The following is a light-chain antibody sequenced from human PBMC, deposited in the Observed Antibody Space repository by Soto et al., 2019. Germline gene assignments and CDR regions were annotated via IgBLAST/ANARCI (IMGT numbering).Light chain of an antibody. Sequence: EVVLTQSPGTLSLSPGERATLSCRASQSDCSTCLAWFQQRPGQAPRLLIHRTSDRATGTPDRFTGSGSGTDFARTISRLEPEDFAVYDCQQYGGSPVWTFGQGTKVDIK. CDR1: QSDCSTC. CDR3: QQYGGSPVWT. CDR2: RTS. J-gene: IGKJ1*01. V-gene: IGKV3-20*01.